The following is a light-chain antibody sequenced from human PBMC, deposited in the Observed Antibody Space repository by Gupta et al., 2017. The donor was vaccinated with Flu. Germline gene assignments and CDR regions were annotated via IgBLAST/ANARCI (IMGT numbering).Light chain of an antibody. CDR2: AAS. J-gene: IGKJ3*01. V-gene: IGKV1-39*01. Sequence: DVQITKSPSSLSASVGDRVTITCRASQRISYYLNWYQQKPGQAPKLLIYAASRLQSGVPSRFSGSGSGTDFTLTITSLQPEDFATYYCQQRDSTPYTFGQGTKVDIK. CDR1: QRISYY. CDR3: QQRDSTPYT.